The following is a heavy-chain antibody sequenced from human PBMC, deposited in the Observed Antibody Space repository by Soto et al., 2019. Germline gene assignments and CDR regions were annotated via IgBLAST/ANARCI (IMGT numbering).Heavy chain of an antibody. CDR2: IWYDGSNK. D-gene: IGHD3-3*01. CDR3: ARDRRYYDFWSGYPSTAIDY. J-gene: IGHJ4*02. V-gene: IGHV3-33*01. Sequence: PGGSLRLSCAASGFTFSSYGMHWVRQAPGKGLEWVAVIWYDGSNKYYADSVKGRFTISRDNSKNTLYLQMNSLRAEDTAVYYCARDRRYYDFWSGYPSTAIDYWGQGTLVTVSS. CDR1: GFTFSSYG.